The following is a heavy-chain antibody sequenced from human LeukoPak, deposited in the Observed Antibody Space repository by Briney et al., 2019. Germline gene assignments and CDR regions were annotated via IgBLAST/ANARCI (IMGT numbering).Heavy chain of an antibody. CDR2: IYYSGST. CDR3: ARQPIVVVPAAILDVSYFDY. CDR1: GGSISSSSYY. J-gene: IGHJ4*02. V-gene: IGHV4-39*01. Sequence: SETLSLTCTVSGGSISSSSYYWGWIRQPPGKGLEWIGRIYYSGSTYYNPSLKSRVTISVDTSKNQFSLKLSSVTAADTAVYYCARQPIVVVPAAILDVSYFDYWGQGTLVTVSS. D-gene: IGHD2-2*02.